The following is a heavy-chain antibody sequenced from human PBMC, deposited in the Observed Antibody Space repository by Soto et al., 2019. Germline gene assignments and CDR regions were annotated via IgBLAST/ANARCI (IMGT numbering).Heavy chain of an antibody. J-gene: IGHJ4*02. CDR2: ISSSSSTI. CDR3: ARVNRQWPEWGGY. D-gene: IGHD6-19*01. Sequence: GGSLRLSCAASGFTFSSYSMNWVRQAPGKGLEWVSYISSSSSTIYYADSVKGRFTISRDNAKNSLYLQMNSLRAEDTAVYYCARVNRQWPEWGGYWGQGTLVTVSS. V-gene: IGHV3-48*01. CDR1: GFTFSSYS.